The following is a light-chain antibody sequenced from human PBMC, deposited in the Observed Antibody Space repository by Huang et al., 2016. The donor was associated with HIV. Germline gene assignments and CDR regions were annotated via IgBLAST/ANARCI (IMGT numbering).Light chain of an antibody. CDR1: QTINTY. CDR2: AAS. Sequence: DIQMTQSPSSLSASVGDRVTITCRASQTINTYLNWYQQKPGKAPKRLISAASRSQSGVPSRFSGSGSGTDFSLTISSLQPGDFATYYCQQSDSIPRTFGQGTKVEIK. CDR3: QQSDSIPRT. J-gene: IGKJ1*01. V-gene: IGKV1-39*01.